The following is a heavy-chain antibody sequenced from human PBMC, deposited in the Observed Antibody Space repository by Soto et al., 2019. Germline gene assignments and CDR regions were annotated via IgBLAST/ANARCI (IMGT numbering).Heavy chain of an antibody. V-gene: IGHV1-8*02. Sequence: PSVKVSCKASGYSFINFDISWVRQAAGQGPEWLGWMNPGSGKTGYTSKFQGRVAMTRDASTATSHLDLTSLTSDDTAVYYCARMASAGTLNWFDPWGPGTLVTVSS. J-gene: IGHJ5*02. D-gene: IGHD6-13*01. CDR1: GYSFINFD. CDR2: MNPGSGKT. CDR3: ARMASAGTLNWFDP.